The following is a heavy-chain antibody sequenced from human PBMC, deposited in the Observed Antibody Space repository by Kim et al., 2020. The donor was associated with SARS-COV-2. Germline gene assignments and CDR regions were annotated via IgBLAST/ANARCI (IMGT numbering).Heavy chain of an antibody. CDR3: ARDGCCNSLFLDF. V-gene: IGHV1-46*03. CDR2: ISPSTGGT. J-gene: IGHJ4*02. Sequence: ASVKVSCKASGYTFTNNFLHWVRQAPGQGLEWMGIISPSTGGTTYAQKFQDRVNMTRDTSTGTLYMELTSLRSADTALYYCARDGCCNSLFLDFWCQVTL. D-gene: IGHD2-15*01. CDR1: GYTFTNNF.